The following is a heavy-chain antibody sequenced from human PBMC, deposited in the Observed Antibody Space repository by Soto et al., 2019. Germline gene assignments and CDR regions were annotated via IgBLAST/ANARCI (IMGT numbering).Heavy chain of an antibody. Sequence: GGSLRLSCAASGFTFSSYGMHWVRQAPGKGLEWVAVISYDGSNKYYADSVKGRFTIPRDNSKNTLYLQMNSLRAEDTAVYYCARPRPQTSSGMDVWGQGTTVTVSS. CDR2: ISYDGSNK. CDR1: GFTFSSYG. CDR3: ARPRPQTSSGMDV. D-gene: IGHD1-7*01. J-gene: IGHJ6*02. V-gene: IGHV3-30*03.